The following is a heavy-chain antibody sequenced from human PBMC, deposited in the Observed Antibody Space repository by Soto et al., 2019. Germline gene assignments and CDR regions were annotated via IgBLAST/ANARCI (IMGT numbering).Heavy chain of an antibody. CDR2: INPNSGGT. D-gene: IGHD2-21*02. V-gene: IGHV1-2*02. Sequence: ASVKVSCKASGYTFTGFYIHWVRQAPGQGLEWMGWINPNSGGTNYAQKFQGRVTMTRDTSISTAYMELSRLRSDDTAVYYCARVIGDSSYYYYYGMDVWGQGTTVTVSS. CDR3: ARVIGDSSYYYYYGMDV. CDR1: GYTFTGFY. J-gene: IGHJ6*02.